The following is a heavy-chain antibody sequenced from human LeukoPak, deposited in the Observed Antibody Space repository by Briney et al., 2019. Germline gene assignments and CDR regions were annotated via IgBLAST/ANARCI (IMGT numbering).Heavy chain of an antibody. V-gene: IGHV4-38-2*01. J-gene: IGHJ6*03. CDR2: IYHSGST. CDR3: ARPGQRYYYYMDV. CDR1: GYSISSGYY. Sequence: PSETLSLTCAVSGYSISSGYYWGWIRQPPGKGLEWIGGIYHSGSTYYNPSLKSRVTISVDTSKNQFSLKLSSVTAADTAVYYCARPGQRYYYYMDVWGKGTTVTVSS. D-gene: IGHD3-10*01.